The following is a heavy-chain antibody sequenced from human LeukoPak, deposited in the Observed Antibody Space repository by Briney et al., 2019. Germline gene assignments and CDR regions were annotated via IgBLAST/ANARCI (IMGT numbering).Heavy chain of an antibody. CDR1: GFTFSSYW. J-gene: IGHJ4*02. V-gene: IGHV3-7*01. D-gene: IGHD2-15*01. Sequence: GGSLRLSCAASGFTFSSYWMSWVRQAPGKGLEWVANIKQDGSEKYYVDSVKGRFTISRDNAKNSLYLQMNSLRAEDTAVYYCARERIVVVVAADDFDYWGQGTLVTVSS. CDR3: ARERIVVVVAADDFDY. CDR2: IKQDGSEK.